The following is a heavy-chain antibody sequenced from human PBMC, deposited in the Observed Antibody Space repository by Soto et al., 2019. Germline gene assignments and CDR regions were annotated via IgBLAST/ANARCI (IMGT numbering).Heavy chain of an antibody. CDR2: ISAYNGNT. V-gene: IGHV1-18*01. Sequence: ASVKVSCKASGYTFTSYGISWVRQAPGQGLEWMGWISAYNGNTNYAQKLQGRVTMTTDTSTSTAYMELRSLRSDDTAVYYCARGLWFGEFRGGSGWFDPWGQGTLVTVSS. CDR3: ARGLWFGEFRGGSGWFDP. D-gene: IGHD3-10*01. CDR1: GYTFTSYG. J-gene: IGHJ5*02.